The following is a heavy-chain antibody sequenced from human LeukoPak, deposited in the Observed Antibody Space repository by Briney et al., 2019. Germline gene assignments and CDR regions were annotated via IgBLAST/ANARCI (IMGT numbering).Heavy chain of an antibody. Sequence: GGSLRLSCAASGFTFSSYAMSWVRQAPGKGLEWVSAISGSGGSTYYADSVKGRFTISRDNSKSTLYLQMNSLRAEDTAVYYCAKDRPRYYHGSGALNWFDPWGQGTLVTVSS. CDR2: ISGSGGST. CDR3: AKDRPRYYHGSGALNWFDP. J-gene: IGHJ5*02. D-gene: IGHD3-10*01. V-gene: IGHV3-23*01. CDR1: GFTFSSYA.